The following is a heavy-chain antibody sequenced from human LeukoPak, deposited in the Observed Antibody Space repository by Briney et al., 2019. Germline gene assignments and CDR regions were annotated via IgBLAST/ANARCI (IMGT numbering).Heavy chain of an antibody. V-gene: IGHV3-21*01. CDR3: ARDLEGQWLVGYYGMDV. D-gene: IGHD6-19*01. CDR2: ISSSSGYI. CDR1: GFTFSSYS. Sequence: GGSLRLSCAASGFTFSSYSMNWVRQAPGKGLEWVSSISSSSGYIYYADSVKGRFTISRDNAKNSLYLQMNSLRAEDTAVYYCARDLEGQWLVGYYGMDVWGQGTTVTVSS. J-gene: IGHJ6*02.